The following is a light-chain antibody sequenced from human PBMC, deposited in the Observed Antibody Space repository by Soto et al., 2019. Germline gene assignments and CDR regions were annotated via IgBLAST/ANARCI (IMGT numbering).Light chain of an antibody. V-gene: IGKV3-20*01. CDR1: QSVTSSY. CDR3: QQFGSSPPWT. J-gene: IGKJ1*01. CDR2: GAS. Sequence: EIVLTQSPGTLSLSPGERATLSCRASQSVTSSYLAWYQHKRGQAPRLLIYGASNRATGIPDRFSGSGSGTDCTLTISRLEPEDFAVYYCQQFGSSPPWTFGQGTKVEIK.